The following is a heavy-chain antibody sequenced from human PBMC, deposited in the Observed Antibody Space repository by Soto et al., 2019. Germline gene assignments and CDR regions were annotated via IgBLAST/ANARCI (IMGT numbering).Heavy chain of an antibody. CDR2: ISSSSSTI. Sequence: VVSLRLSCAASGFTFSSYSMNWVRQAPGKGLEWVSYISSSSSTIYYADSVKGRFTISRDNAKNSLYLQMNSLRAEDTAVYYWARDRLAHAAFEIWGQGKMVTVS. CDR1: GFTFSSYS. J-gene: IGHJ3*02. D-gene: IGHD2-21*01. CDR3: ARDRLAHAAFEI. V-gene: IGHV3-48*01.